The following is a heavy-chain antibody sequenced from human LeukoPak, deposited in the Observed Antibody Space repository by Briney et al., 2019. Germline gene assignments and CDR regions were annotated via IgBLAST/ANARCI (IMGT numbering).Heavy chain of an antibody. CDR2: ISDSGDYT. CDR1: GFTFSSYA. D-gene: IGHD2-8*01. CDR3: AKDTSIGKYCTNGVCSPFDY. Sequence: PGGSLRLSCAGSGFTFSSYAMSWVRRAPGQGLEWVSVISDSGDYTSYADSVRGRFTISRDNSRNTPYLQMISLRPEDTAVYYCAKDTSIGKYCTNGVCSPFDYWGQGTLVTVSS. V-gene: IGHV3-23*01. J-gene: IGHJ4*02.